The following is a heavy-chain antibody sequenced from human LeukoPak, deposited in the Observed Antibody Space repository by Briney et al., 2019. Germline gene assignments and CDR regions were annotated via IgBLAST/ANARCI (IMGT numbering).Heavy chain of an antibody. D-gene: IGHD5-24*01. V-gene: IGHV4-59*05. Sequence: SDPLSLICADYGESFSGYYWRWIRQPPGKGLEWIGSIYYSGRTYYNPPLKGRVHLSGHMSKHKFSSKQSSVTAADTAVYYCARQGDGYGNWFGPLGQGTLGTGSS. CDR2: IYYSGRT. CDR1: GESFSGYY. J-gene: IGHJ5*02. CDR3: ARQGDGYGNWFGP.